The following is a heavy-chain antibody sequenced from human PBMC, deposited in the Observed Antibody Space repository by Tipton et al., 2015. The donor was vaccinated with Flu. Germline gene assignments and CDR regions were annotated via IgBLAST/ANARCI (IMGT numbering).Heavy chain of an antibody. Sequence: QVQLVQSGAEVKKPGASVKVSCKASGYTFTTYYIHWVRQAPGQGLEWMGIINPAGGNTKYTQKFQGRVTVTRDTSTSTVYMELRSLRSEDTAVYYCARGGDDWDDAFYIWGQGTMVTVSS. V-gene: IGHV1-46*01. J-gene: IGHJ3*02. CDR1: GYTFTTYY. D-gene: IGHD3-9*01. CDR3: ARGGDDWDDAFYI. CDR2: INPAGGNT.